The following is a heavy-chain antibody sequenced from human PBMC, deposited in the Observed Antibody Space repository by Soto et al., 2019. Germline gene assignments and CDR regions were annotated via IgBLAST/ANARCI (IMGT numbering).Heavy chain of an antibody. J-gene: IGHJ4*02. CDR3: ARGKHYYDSSGYYQADY. D-gene: IGHD3-22*01. V-gene: IGHV3-7*03. CDR2: IKQDGSEK. CDR1: GFTFSSYW. Sequence: EVQLVESGGGLVQPGGSLRLSCAASGFTFSSYWMSWVRQAPGKGLEWVANIKQDGSEKYYVDSVKGRFTISRDNAKNSLYLQMNSLRAEDTAVYYCARGKHYYDSSGYYQADYWGQGTLVTVSS.